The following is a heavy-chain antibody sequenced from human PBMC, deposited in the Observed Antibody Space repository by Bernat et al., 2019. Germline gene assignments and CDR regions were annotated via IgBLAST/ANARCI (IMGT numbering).Heavy chain of an antibody. D-gene: IGHD3-10*01. CDR2: ISYDGSNK. CDR1: GFTFSSYG. V-gene: IGHV3-30*18. Sequence: VQLVESGGGLVKPGGSLRLSCAASGFTFSSYGMHWVRQAPGKGLEWVAVISYDGSNKYYADSVKGRFTISRDNSKNTLYLQMNSLRAEDTAVYYCAKDSRAVVWGQGTTVTVSS. J-gene: IGHJ6*02. CDR3: AKDSRAVV.